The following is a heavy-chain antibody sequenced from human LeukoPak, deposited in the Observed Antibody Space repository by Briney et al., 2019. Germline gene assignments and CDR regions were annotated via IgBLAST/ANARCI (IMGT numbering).Heavy chain of an antibody. V-gene: IGHV1-2*06. CDR2: INPNSGGT. Sequence: ASVTVSCTASGYTFTSYYMHWVRQAPGQGLEWMGRINPNSGGTNYAQKFQGRVTMTRDTSISTAYMELSRLRSDDTAVYYCARGGYSGYVELDYWGQGTLVTVSS. D-gene: IGHD5-12*01. CDR1: GYTFTSYY. CDR3: ARGGYSGYVELDY. J-gene: IGHJ4*02.